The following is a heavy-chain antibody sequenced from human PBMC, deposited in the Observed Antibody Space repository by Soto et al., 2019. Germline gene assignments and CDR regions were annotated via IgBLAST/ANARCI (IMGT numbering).Heavy chain of an antibody. CDR1: GFTFSEAW. V-gene: IGHV3-15*01. D-gene: IGHD6-13*01. J-gene: IGHJ5*02. CDR2: IKSKIDGGTL. CDR3: TSGASAGVIQGFDP. Sequence: EVQLVESGGGLAKPGGSLRLSCVGSGFTFSEAWVNWVRQAPGKGLEWVGRIKSKIDGGTLDYAAPVKGRFTVSRDDSKNTVYLQMNSLKSEDTAVYYCTSGASAGVIQGFDPWGQGTLVTVSS.